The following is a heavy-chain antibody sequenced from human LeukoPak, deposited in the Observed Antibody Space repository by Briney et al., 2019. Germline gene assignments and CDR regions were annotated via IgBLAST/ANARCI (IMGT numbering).Heavy chain of an antibody. V-gene: IGHV4-39*01. Sequence: SETLSLTCTVSGGSINSRSYYWGWIRQPPGKGLEWIGSVYYGGTTYYNPSLKSRVTISEDTSKNQFSLKLSSVTAADTALYYCARRATTVTTGYYYYYMDVWGKGTTVTVSS. CDR1: GGSINSRSYY. CDR2: VYYGGTT. D-gene: IGHD4-17*01. J-gene: IGHJ6*03. CDR3: ARRATTVTTGYYYYYMDV.